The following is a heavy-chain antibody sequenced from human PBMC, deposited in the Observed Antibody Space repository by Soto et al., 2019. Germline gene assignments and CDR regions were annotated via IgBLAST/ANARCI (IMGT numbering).Heavy chain of an antibody. Sequence: EVQLVESGGGLVKPGGSLRLSCAASGFTFSNAWMSWVRQAPGKGLEWVGRIKSKTDGGTTDYAAPVKGRFTISRDDSKNTLYLQMNSLKTEDTAVYYCTTDRFHYYDSSGYKDFDYWGQGTLVTVSS. CDR1: GFTFSNAW. CDR2: IKSKTDGGTT. V-gene: IGHV3-15*01. J-gene: IGHJ4*02. D-gene: IGHD3-22*01. CDR3: TTDRFHYYDSSGYKDFDY.